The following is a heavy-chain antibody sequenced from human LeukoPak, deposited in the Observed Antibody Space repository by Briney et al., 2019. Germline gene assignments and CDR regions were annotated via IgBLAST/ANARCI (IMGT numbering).Heavy chain of an antibody. CDR3: AREGGGYGAEDYYYYGMDV. Sequence: PGGSLRLSCAASGFTFSSYAMHWVRQAPGKGLEWVAVIWYDGSNKYYADSVKGRFTISRDNSKNTLYLQMNSLRAEDTAVYYCAREGGGYGAEDYYYYGMDVWGQGTTVTVSS. CDR2: IWYDGSNK. V-gene: IGHV3-33*08. D-gene: IGHD5-12*01. J-gene: IGHJ6*02. CDR1: GFTFSSYA.